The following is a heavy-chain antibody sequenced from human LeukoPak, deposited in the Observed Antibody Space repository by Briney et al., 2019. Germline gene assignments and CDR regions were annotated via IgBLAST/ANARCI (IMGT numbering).Heavy chain of an antibody. CDR3: AGAGGNDHDAFDI. CDR1: Y. V-gene: IGHV4-31*02. J-gene: IGHJ3*02. CDR2: IYYSGST. Sequence: YWIGWIRQHPGKGLEWIGYIYYSGSTYYNPSLKSRVTISVDTSKNQFSLKLSSVTAADTAVYYCAGAGGNDHDAFDIWGQGTMVTVSS. D-gene: IGHD4-23*01.